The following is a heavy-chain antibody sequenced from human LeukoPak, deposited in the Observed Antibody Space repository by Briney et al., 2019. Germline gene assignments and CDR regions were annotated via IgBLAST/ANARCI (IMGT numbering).Heavy chain of an antibody. V-gene: IGHV1-58*01. CDR3: AAGYTYYYDSSGYYERDY. D-gene: IGHD3-22*01. CDR1: GFTFTSSA. Sequence: SVTVSCMASGFTFTSSAVQWVRQARGQRLEWIGWIVVGSGNTNYAQKFQERVTITRDMSTSTAYMELSSLRSEDTAVYYCAAGYTYYYDSSGYYERDYCGQGTLVTVSS. J-gene: IGHJ4*02. CDR2: IVVGSGNT.